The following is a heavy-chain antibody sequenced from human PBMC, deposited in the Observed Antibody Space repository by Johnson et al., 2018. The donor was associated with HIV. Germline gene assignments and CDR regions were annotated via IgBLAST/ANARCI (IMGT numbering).Heavy chain of an antibody. CDR3: AKAREYDSTGHDAFDI. J-gene: IGHJ3*02. D-gene: IGHD3-22*01. V-gene: IGHV3-23*04. CDR2: ISGSGGSP. CDR1: GFTFSSYA. Sequence: VQLVESGGGLVQPGGSLRLSCAASGFTFSSYAMSWVRQAPGKGLEWVSAISGSGGSPYYADSVKGRFTISRDNSKNTLYLQMNSLRAEDTAVYYCAKAREYDSTGHDAFDIWGQGTMVNVSS.